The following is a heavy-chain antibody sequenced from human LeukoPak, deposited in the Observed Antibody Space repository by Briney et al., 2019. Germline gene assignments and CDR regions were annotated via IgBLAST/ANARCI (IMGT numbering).Heavy chain of an antibody. D-gene: IGHD3-10*01. CDR1: GFTFSSYG. CDR3: ARDVTWFGELPRGYYYYGMDV. CDR2: ICYDGSNK. J-gene: IGHJ6*02. V-gene: IGHV3-33*01. Sequence: GRSLRLSCAASGFTFSSYGMHWVRQAPGKGLEWVAVICYDGSNKYYADSVKGRFTISRDNSKNTLYLQMNSLRAEDTAVYYCARDVTWFGELPRGYYYYGMDVWGQGTTVTVSS.